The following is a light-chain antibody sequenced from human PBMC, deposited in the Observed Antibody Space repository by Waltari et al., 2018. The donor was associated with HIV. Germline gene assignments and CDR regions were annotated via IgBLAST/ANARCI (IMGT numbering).Light chain of an antibody. J-gene: IGKJ2*01. CDR1: QRVLYSSNNKNY. Sequence: DIVMTQSPDSLAVSLGERATIHCQSSQRVLYSSNNKNYLAWYQQKPGQPPKLLIYWASTRESGVPDRFSGSGSGTDFTLTISSLQAEDVAVYYCQQYYSTPHTFGQGTKLEIK. CDR3: QQYYSTPHT. CDR2: WAS. V-gene: IGKV4-1*01.